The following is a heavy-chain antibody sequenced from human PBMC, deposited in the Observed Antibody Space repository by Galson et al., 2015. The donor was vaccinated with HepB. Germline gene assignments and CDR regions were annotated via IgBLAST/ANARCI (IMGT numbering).Heavy chain of an antibody. V-gene: IGHV1-18*01. D-gene: IGHD3-22*01. CDR3: ARAVYYYDSSGYYEDAFDI. Sequence: SVKVSCKASGYTFTSYGISWVRQAPGQGLEWMGWISAYNGNTNYAQKFQGRVTMTRNTSISTAYMELSSLRSEDTAVYYCARAVYYYDSSGYYEDAFDIWGQGTMVTVSS. J-gene: IGHJ3*02. CDR1: GYTFTSYG. CDR2: ISAYNGNT.